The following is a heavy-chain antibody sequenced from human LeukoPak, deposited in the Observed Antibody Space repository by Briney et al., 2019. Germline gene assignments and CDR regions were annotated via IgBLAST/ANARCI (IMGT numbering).Heavy chain of an antibody. D-gene: IGHD3-3*01. CDR3: ARVRQEWQMDV. Sequence: PGGSLRLSCAASGFTFNNYWMTWVRLIPGKGLEWVAKIKQDGGETFYADSVKGRFTISRDNAKKSLYLQMNSLRVGDMAVYYCARVRQEWQMDVWGQGTAVTVSS. CDR1: GFTFNNYW. CDR2: IKQDGGET. J-gene: IGHJ6*02. V-gene: IGHV3-7*01.